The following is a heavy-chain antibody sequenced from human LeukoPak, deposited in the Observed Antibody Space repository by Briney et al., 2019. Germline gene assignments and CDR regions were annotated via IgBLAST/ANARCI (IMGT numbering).Heavy chain of an antibody. V-gene: IGHV3-74*01. CDR2: INGDGSRT. D-gene: IGHD3-22*01. Sequence: QPGGSLRLSCAASGFTFSGYWMHWVRQAPGKGLVWVSVINGDGSRTIYADSVKGRFTISRDNAKNTLYLQMASLRAEDTAVYYCAREGYDSSGYYYGDGYFQHWGQGTLVTVSS. CDR1: GFTFSGYW. CDR3: AREGYDSSGYYYGDGYFQH. J-gene: IGHJ1*01.